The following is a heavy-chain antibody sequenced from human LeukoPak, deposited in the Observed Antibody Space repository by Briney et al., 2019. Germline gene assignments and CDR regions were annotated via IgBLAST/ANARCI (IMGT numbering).Heavy chain of an antibody. J-gene: IGHJ3*02. V-gene: IGHV4-31*03. CDR2: IYYSGST. CDR1: GGSISSGGYY. Sequence: PSQTLSLTCTVSGGSISSGGYYWSWIRQHPGKGLEWIGYIYYSGSTYYNPSLKSRVTISVDTSKNQFSLKLSSVTAADTAVYYCATGHGIVGATRAFDIWGQGTMVTVSS. CDR3: ATGHGIVGATRAFDI. D-gene: IGHD1-26*01.